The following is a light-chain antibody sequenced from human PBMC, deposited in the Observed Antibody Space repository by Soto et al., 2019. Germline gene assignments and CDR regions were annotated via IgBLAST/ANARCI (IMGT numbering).Light chain of an antibody. Sequence: QSALTHPASGSGSPGQSITISCTGTSSDVGSYNLVSWYQQHPGKAPKLMIYEGSKRPSGVSNRFSGSKSGNTASLTISGLQAEDEADYYCCSYAGSSTFVFGTGTQLTV. J-gene: IGLJ6*01. CDR2: EGS. V-gene: IGLV2-23*01. CDR1: SSDVGSYNL. CDR3: CSYAGSSTFV.